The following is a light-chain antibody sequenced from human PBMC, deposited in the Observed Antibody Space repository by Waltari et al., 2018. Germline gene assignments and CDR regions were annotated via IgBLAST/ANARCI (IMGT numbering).Light chain of an antibody. CDR1: QSVSRS. Sequence: IVLTQSPGTLSLSQGERATLSCRASQSVSRSLAWYQQKPGQAPKLLIYGASTRATAIPAMFTGSGSGTDFSLTFSILEPEDFAIYFCQHYVRLPATFGQGTKVEIK. CDR3: QHYVRLPAT. J-gene: IGKJ1*01. CDR2: GAS. V-gene: IGKV3-20*01.